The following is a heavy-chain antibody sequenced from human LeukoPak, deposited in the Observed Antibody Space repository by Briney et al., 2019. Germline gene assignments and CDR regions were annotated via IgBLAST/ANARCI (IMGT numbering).Heavy chain of an antibody. CDR1: GWSFNDYY. CDR3: ARGQVPAARGYNWFDP. V-gene: IGHV4-34*01. CDR2: VNARGDT. Sequence: SETLSLTCAVYGWSFNDYYWNWIRQPPGKGLEWIGEVNARGDTNFNPSLKSRVTISVDTSKSQFSLRLTSMIAADTAVYYCARGQVPAARGYNWFDPWGQGTLVTVSS. D-gene: IGHD2-2*01. J-gene: IGHJ5*02.